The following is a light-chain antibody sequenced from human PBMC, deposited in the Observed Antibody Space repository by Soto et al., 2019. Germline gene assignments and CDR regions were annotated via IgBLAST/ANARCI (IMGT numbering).Light chain of an antibody. CDR1: QSVSSSY. CDR2: GAS. Sequence: EIVLTQSPGTLSLSPGERATLSCRASQSVSSSYLAWYQQKPGQAPRLLIYGASNRATGIPDRFSGSGSGTDFTLTISRLEPEDFAVYFCQQYGSSPPGTCGQGTKVEIK. V-gene: IGKV3-20*01. J-gene: IGKJ1*01. CDR3: QQYGSSPPGT.